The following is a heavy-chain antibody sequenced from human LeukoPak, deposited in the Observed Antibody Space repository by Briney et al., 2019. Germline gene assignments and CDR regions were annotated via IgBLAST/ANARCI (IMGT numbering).Heavy chain of an antibody. D-gene: IGHD2-15*01. V-gene: IGHV5-51*01. CDR2: IYPGDSDT. J-gene: IGHJ4*02. Sequence: GESLKISCQGSGYSFTSYWIAWVRQMPGKGLEWMGIIYPGDSDTRYSPSFQGQVTISADKSISTAYLQWSSLKASDTAMYYCARLSCSGGSCYVLRDWGQGTLVTVSS. CDR1: GYSFTSYW. CDR3: ARLSCSGGSCYVLRD.